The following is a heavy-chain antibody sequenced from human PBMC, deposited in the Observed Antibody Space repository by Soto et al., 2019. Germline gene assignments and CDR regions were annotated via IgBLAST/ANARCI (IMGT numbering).Heavy chain of an antibody. J-gene: IGHJ5*01. D-gene: IGHD1-7*01. V-gene: IGHV3-21*01. Sequence: EVKLVESGGGWVQPGRSLRLSCAASGFSFDDYAMHWVRQLPGKGLEWVSSISSSGSFMNYADSVKGRFTISRDNAKNSLYLQMSSLKDEDTAVYYCVRDPPTGTTLDWVDSWGQGTLVTVSS. CDR1: GFSFDDYA. CDR3: VRDPPTGTTLDWVDS. CDR2: ISSSGSFM.